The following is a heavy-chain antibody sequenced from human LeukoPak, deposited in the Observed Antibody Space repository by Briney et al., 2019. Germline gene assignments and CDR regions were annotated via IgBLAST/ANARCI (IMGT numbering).Heavy chain of an antibody. CDR2: ISGSGGST. D-gene: IGHD6-13*01. J-gene: IGHJ4*02. CDR1: GFTFSSYA. CDR3: ARDGGSSSWYDRY. V-gene: IGHV3-23*01. Sequence: GGSLRLSCAASGFTFSSYAMSWVRQAPGKGLEWVSAISGSGGSTYYADSVKGRFTISRDNAKNSLYLQMNSLRAEDTAVYYCARDGGSSSWYDRYWGQGTLVTVSS.